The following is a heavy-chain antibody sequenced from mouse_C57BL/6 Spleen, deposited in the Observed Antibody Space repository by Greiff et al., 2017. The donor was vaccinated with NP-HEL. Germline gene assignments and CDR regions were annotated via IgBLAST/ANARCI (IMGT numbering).Heavy chain of an antibody. CDR3: ARFSSYYAMDY. CDR2: ISSGSSTI. V-gene: IGHV5-17*01. CDR1: GFTFSDYG. Sequence: EVQRVESGGGLVKPGGSLKLSCAASGFTFSDYGMHWVRQAPEKGLEWVAYISSGSSTIYYADTVKGRFTISRDNAKNTLFLQMTSLRSEDTSMYYCARFSSYYAMDYWGQGTSVTVSS. J-gene: IGHJ4*01.